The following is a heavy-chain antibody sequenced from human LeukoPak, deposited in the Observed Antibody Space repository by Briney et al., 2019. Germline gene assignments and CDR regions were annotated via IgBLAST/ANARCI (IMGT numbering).Heavy chain of an antibody. V-gene: IGHV1-46*01. CDR1: GYTFTNYY. J-gene: IGHJ4*02. Sequence: GASVKVSCKASGYTFTNYYMHWVRQAPGEGLEWMGIINPTGGSTSYAQKFQGRVTMTRDTSTSTVYMELRSLRSEDTAVYYCARDHYHKIHSVMVTAPDYWGQGTLVTVSS. D-gene: IGHD2-21*02. CDR3: ARDHYHKIHSVMVTAPDY. CDR2: INPTGGST.